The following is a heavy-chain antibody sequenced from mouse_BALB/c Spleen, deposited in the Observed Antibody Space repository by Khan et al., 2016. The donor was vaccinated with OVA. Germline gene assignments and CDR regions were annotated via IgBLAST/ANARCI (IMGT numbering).Heavy chain of an antibody. D-gene: IGHD6-1*01. Sequence: QVQLKESGAELVRPGASVKLSCKTSGYTFTSYWIHWIKQRSGQGLEWIARIYPGTDYSYYNEKFKDTATLTADKSSSTAYMQLSSQKYEDSEVYFCAREEAGDHCDNWGQGTTRTGSS. CDR2: IYPGTDYS. CDR3: AREEAGDHCDN. J-gene: IGHJ2*01. V-gene: IGHV1-76*01. CDR1: GYTFTSYW.